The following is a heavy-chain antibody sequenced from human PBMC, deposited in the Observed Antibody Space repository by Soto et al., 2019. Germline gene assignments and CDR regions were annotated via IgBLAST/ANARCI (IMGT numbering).Heavy chain of an antibody. V-gene: IGHV4-59*08. Sequence: SETLSLTCTVSGGSISSYYWSWIRQPPGKGLEWIGYIYYSGSTNYNPSLKSRVTISVDTSKNQFSLKLSSVTAADTAVYYCARLGNYGSGSHVYYLDYWGRGTLVTVSS. D-gene: IGHD3-10*01. CDR1: GGSISSYY. J-gene: IGHJ4*02. CDR3: ARLGNYGSGSHVYYLDY. CDR2: IYYSGST.